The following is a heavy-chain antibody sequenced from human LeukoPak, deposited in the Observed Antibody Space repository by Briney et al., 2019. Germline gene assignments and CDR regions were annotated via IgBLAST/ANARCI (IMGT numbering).Heavy chain of an antibody. J-gene: IGHJ4*02. CDR3: ARIGAGSSRDY. CDR2: IYSGGSI. V-gene: IGHV3-66*01. CDR1: GFTFSNYE. D-gene: IGHD6-13*01. Sequence: GGSLRLSCAASGFTFSNYEMNWVRQAPGKGLEWVSVIYSGGSIYYADSVKGRFTISRDKSKNTLYLQMNSLRAEDTAVYYCARIGAGSSRDYWGQGTLVTVSS.